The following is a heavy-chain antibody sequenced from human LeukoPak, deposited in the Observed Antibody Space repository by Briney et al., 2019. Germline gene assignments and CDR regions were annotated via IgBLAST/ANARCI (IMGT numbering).Heavy chain of an antibody. J-gene: IGHJ4*02. CDR1: EFTFTTYG. CDR3: ARDRITDAFEY. V-gene: IGHV3-33*01. Sequence: GRSLTLSCAASEFTFTTYGMHWVRQAPGKGLEWVAFIYYDGSNIYYADYVKGRFTISRDISKNTPYLQMDSLRTEDTAIYYCARDRITDAFEYWGQRTLVTVSS. D-gene: IGHD2-15*01. CDR2: IYYDGSNI.